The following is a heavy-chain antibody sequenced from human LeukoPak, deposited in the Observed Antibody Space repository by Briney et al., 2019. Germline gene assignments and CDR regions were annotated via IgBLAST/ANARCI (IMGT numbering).Heavy chain of an antibody. D-gene: IGHD6-13*01. V-gene: IGHV3-30-3*01. CDR3: AREGSSCWVAYFDY. CDR2: ISYDGSNK. Sequence: GGSLRLSCAASGFTFSSNWMHWVRQAPGKGLEWVAVISYDGSNKYYADSVKGRFTISRDNSKNTLYLQMNSLRAEDTAVYYCAREGSSCWVAYFDYWGQGTLVTVSS. CDR1: GFTFSSNW. J-gene: IGHJ4*02.